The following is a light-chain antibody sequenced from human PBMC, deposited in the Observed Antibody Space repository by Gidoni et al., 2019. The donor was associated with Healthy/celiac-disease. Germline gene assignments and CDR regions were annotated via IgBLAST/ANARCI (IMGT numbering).Light chain of an antibody. CDR2: AAS. CDR3: QQSYSTPPIT. V-gene: IGKV1-39*01. J-gene: IGKJ4*01. CDR1: QSISSY. Sequence: DIQMTQSPSSLSASVGDRVTITCRASQSISSYLNWYQQKPGKAPQLLIYAASSLQSGVPSRFSGSGSGTDFTLTISSLQPEDFATYYCQQSYSTPPITFGGGTKVEI.